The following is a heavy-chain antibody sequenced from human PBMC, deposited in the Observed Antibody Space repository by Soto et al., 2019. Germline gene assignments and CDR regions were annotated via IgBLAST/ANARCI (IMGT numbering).Heavy chain of an antibody. CDR1: GFTFRDYW. CDR3: ARDPADTQGVDAFDI. V-gene: IGHV3-7*01. D-gene: IGHD3-3*01. CDR2: INREGTEK. Sequence: EVQLVDSGGGLVQPGGSLRLSCAASGFTFRDYWMIWVRQAPVKGLEWVASINREGTEKYYVDSVKGRFTISRDNAKNSLYLQLDILRGEDTAMYYCARDPADTQGVDAFDIWGHGTMVTVSS. J-gene: IGHJ3*02.